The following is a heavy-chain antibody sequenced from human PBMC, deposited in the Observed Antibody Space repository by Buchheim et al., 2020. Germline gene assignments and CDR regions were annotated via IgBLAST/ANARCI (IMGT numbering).Heavy chain of an antibody. CDR3: ARHRAGYYDSSGYYVG. D-gene: IGHD3-22*01. V-gene: IGHV5-10-1*01. J-gene: IGHJ4*02. CDR2: IDPSESYT. Sequence: EVQLVQSGAEVKKPGESLRISCKGSGYSFTSYWISWVRQMPGKGLEWMGRIDPSESYTNYSPSFQGHVTISADKSISPAYLQWSSLKDSDTAMYYCARHRAGYYDSSGYYVGWGQGTL. CDR1: GYSFTSYW.